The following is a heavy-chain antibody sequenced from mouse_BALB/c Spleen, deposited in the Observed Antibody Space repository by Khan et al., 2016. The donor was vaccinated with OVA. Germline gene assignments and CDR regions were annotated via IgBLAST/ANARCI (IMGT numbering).Heavy chain of an antibody. V-gene: IGHV1S29*02. J-gene: IGHJ3*01. CDR1: GYTFTDFN. CDR3: ARSGYGSFGC. D-gene: IGHD1-2*01. CDR2: IFPNSGDT. Sequence: VQLQQSGPELVKPGASVKISCKASGYTFTDFNLDWVRQSQGRSLEWIGYIFPNSGDTGYNQKFKTKATLTVDTSSSTAYLELRSLTSDDAAVYNCARSGYGSFGCWGQGTLVTVAA.